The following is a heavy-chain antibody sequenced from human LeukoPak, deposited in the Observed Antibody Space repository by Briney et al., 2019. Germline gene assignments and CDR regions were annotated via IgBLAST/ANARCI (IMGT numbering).Heavy chain of an antibody. V-gene: IGHV3-30*02. CDR2: IRYDASNK. J-gene: IGHJ3*02. Sequence: GGSLRLSCAASGFTFSSYAMSWVRQAPGKGLGWVAFIRYDASNKYYADSVKGRFTISRDNSKNTLYLQMNSLRAEDTAVYYCAKYRNPDDYGDYVSFSPHAFDIWGQGTMVTVSS. CDR3: AKYRNPDDYGDYVSFSPHAFDI. D-gene: IGHD4-17*01. CDR1: GFTFSSYA.